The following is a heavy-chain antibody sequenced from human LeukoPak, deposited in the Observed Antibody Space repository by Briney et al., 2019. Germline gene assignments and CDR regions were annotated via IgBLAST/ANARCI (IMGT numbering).Heavy chain of an antibody. V-gene: IGHV4-38-2*01. D-gene: IGHD3-3*01. CDR3: ARQYDSYFYYYLDV. CDR2: LYHPDST. CDR1: GYPINSAYY. Sequence: SETLSLTCAVSGYPINSAYYWVWIRQPPGKGLEWIGSLYHPDSTYYNPSLKSRVTMSVDTSRNQFSLKMSFVTAADTAVYYCARQYDSYFYYYLDVWGTGTTVTVSS. J-gene: IGHJ6*03.